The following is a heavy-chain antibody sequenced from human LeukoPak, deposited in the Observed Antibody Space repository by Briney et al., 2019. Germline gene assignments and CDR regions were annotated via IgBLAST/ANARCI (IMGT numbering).Heavy chain of an antibody. D-gene: IGHD2-2*01. Sequence: ASVKVSCKASGYTFTDYYIHWVRQAPGQGLEWMGWIYPNSGGTIYAQNFQGRVTMTRDTSISTAYMELSRLRSDDTAVYYCARGYCSSATCRHFDYWGQGALVTVSS. CDR2: IYPNSGGT. V-gene: IGHV1-2*02. CDR3: ARGYCSSATCRHFDY. J-gene: IGHJ4*02. CDR1: GYTFTDYY.